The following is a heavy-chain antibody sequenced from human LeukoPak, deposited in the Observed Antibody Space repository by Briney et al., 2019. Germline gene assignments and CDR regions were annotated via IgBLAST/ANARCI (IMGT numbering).Heavy chain of an antibody. CDR1: GFTFSSYA. V-gene: IGHV3-23*01. Sequence: PGGSLRLSCAASGFTFSSYAMSWVRQPPGKGLGWVSVISGGTTSTYYADSVKGRFTISRDNSKNILYLQMNSLRAEDTAVYYCAKDVKTMTDLDSWGQGTLVTVSS. CDR2: ISGGTTST. D-gene: IGHD1-1*01. J-gene: IGHJ4*02. CDR3: AKDVKTMTDLDS.